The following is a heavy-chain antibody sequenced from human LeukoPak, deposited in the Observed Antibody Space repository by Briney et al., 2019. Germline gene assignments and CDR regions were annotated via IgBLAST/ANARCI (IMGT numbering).Heavy chain of an antibody. D-gene: IGHD1-26*01. J-gene: IGHJ3*02. CDR2: ISSSSSYI. Sequence: PGGSLRLSCAASGFTFSSYSMNWVRQAPGKGLEWVSSISSSSSYIYYADSVKGRFTISRDNAKNSLYLQMNSLRAEDMALYYCAKDIEWNSGSYSGAFDIWGQGTMVTVSS. CDR1: GFTFSSYS. V-gene: IGHV3-21*04. CDR3: AKDIEWNSGSYSGAFDI.